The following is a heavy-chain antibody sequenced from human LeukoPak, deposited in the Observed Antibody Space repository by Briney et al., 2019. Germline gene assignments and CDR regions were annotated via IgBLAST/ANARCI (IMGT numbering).Heavy chain of an antibody. CDR1: GYSSTNYG. Sequence: ASVKVSCKASGYSSTNYGISWVRQAPGQGLEWMGWISAYNGNTNYAQKLQGRVAMTTDTSTSTAYMELRSLRSDDTAVYYCARRLSSTSCYAFDYWGQGTLVTVSS. J-gene: IGHJ4*02. CDR2: ISAYNGNT. D-gene: IGHD2-2*01. CDR3: ARRLSSTSCYAFDY. V-gene: IGHV1-18*01.